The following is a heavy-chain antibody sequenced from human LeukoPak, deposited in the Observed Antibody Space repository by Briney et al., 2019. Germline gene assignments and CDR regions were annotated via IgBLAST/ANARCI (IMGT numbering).Heavy chain of an antibody. V-gene: IGHV1-2*02. Sequence: ASVKVSCKASGYTFTGYYMHWVRQAPGQGLEWMGWINPNSGGTNYAQKFQGRVTMTRDTSISTAYMELSRLRSDDTAVYYCARAQRRQLVPYYFDYWGQGTLVTVSS. J-gene: IGHJ4*02. D-gene: IGHD6-13*01. CDR1: GYTFTGYY. CDR2: INPNSGGT. CDR3: ARAQRRQLVPYYFDY.